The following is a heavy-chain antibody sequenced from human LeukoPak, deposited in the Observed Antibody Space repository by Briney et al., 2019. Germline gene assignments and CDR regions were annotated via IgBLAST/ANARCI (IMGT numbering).Heavy chain of an antibody. CDR1: GGPISSYY. J-gene: IGHJ4*02. Sequence: PSETLSLTCTVSGGPISSYYWIWLRQPPGKGLEGMGYIYYSGSTNDNPSLKSRVTISVDTSKNHFSLKLSAVTAADTAVYYCARGGPSYGDYGYWGQGTLVTVSS. CDR2: IYYSGST. CDR3: ARGGPSYGDYGY. D-gene: IGHD4-17*01. V-gene: IGHV4-59*01.